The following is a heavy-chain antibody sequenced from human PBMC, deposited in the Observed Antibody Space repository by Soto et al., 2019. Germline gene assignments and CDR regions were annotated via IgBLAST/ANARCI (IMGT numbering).Heavy chain of an antibody. V-gene: IGHV3-23*01. D-gene: IGHD3-22*01. CDR3: AKVAYYDSSGYYVFDY. J-gene: IGHJ4*02. CDR2: ISGSGDST. Sequence: GGSLRLSCAASGFTFSSYAMSWVRQAPGKGLEWVSAISGSGDSTSYADSVKGRFTISRDNSKNTLYLQMNSLRAEDTAVYYCAKVAYYDSSGYYVFDYWGQGTLVTVSS. CDR1: GFTFSSYA.